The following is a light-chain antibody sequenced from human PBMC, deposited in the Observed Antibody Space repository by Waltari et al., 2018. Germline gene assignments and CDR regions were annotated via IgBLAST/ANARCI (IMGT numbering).Light chain of an antibody. Sequence: DFVMTQSPDSLAVSLGERATINCRSSQSVLSNNQNYLAWYQQKPGQPPKLLIYWASTRASGVPDRFGGSGSGTDFTLTISSLQAEDVAVYYCQQYYNTTWTFGQGTKVEIK. CDR3: QQYYNTTWT. J-gene: IGKJ1*01. CDR2: WAS. V-gene: IGKV4-1*01. CDR1: QSVLSNNQNY.